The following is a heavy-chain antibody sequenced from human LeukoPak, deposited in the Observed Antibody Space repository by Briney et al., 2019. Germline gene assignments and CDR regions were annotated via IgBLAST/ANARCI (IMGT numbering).Heavy chain of an antibody. D-gene: IGHD1-26*01. J-gene: IGHJ3*02. CDR2: IYTSGST. Sequence: SETLSLTCTVSGGSISSYYWSWIRQPAGKGLEWIGRIYTSGSTNYNPSLKSRVTMSVDTSKNQFSLKLSSVTAADTAVYYCARVQVDAVGATGDAFDIWGQGTMVTVSS. V-gene: IGHV4-4*07. CDR1: GGSISSYY. CDR3: ARVQVDAVGATGDAFDI.